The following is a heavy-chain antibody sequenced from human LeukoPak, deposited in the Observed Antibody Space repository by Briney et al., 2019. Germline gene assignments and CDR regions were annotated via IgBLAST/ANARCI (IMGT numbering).Heavy chain of an antibody. J-gene: IGHJ5*02. Sequence: TLSLTCTVSGGSLSSGGYYWSWVRQHPGKGLEWVGYIYYSGSTYYNPSLNSRVTISVHTSNTQFSLKLSSVTAADTAVYYCAAVSALLWFGEAYPYNWFDPWGQGTLVTVSS. D-gene: IGHD3-10*01. CDR3: AAVSALLWFGEAYPYNWFDP. V-gene: IGHV4-31*03. CDR2: IYYSGST. CDR1: GGSLSSGGYY.